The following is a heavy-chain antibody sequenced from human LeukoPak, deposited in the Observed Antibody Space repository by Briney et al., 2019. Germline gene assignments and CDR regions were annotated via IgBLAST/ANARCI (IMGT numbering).Heavy chain of an antibody. D-gene: IGHD2-2*01. CDR3: ARDTPYVTTYHIYYYYYGMDV. J-gene: IGHJ6*02. CDR2: IKQDGSEK. V-gene: IGHV3-7*01. Sequence: GGSLRLSCAASGFTFSSYWMSWVRQAPGKGLEWVANIKQDGSEKYYVDSVKGRFTISRDNAKNSLYLQMNSLRAEDTAVYYCARDTPYVTTYHIYYYYYGMDVWGQGTTVTVSS. CDR1: GFTFSSYW.